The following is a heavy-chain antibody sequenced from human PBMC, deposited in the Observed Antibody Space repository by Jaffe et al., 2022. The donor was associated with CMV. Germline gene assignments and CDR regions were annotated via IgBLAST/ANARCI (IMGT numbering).Heavy chain of an antibody. CDR3: VKALVSTWMQPLFDY. D-gene: IGHD5-18*01. Sequence: EVQLLESGGGLVQPGGSLRLSCAASGFTFSTYAMTWVRQAPGKGLEWVSGISGSGGNTYYADSVKGRFTISRDNSKNTLYLQMNSLRAEDTAVYYCVKALVSTWMQPLFDYWGQGALVTVSS. J-gene: IGHJ4*02. CDR1: GFTFSTYA. CDR2: ISGSGGNT. V-gene: IGHV3-23*01.